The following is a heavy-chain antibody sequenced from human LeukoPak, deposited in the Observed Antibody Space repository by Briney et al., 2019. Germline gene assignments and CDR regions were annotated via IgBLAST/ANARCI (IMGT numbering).Heavy chain of an antibody. Sequence: SETLSLTCTVSGGSISSYYWSWIRQPPVKGLEWIGYIYYSGTTNYNPSLKSRVTISVDTSKNQFSLRLSSVTAADTAVYYCARGVYIAAAQYGYWGQGTLVTVSS. CDR2: IYYSGTT. CDR1: GGSISSYY. CDR3: ARGVYIAAAQYGY. V-gene: IGHV4-59*01. D-gene: IGHD6-13*01. J-gene: IGHJ4*02.